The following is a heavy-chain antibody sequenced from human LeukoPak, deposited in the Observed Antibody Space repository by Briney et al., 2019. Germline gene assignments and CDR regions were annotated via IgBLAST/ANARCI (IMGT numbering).Heavy chain of an antibody. CDR3: ARVESPGSGSYSRLGY. J-gene: IGHJ4*02. CDR2: IIPIFGTA. D-gene: IGHD3-10*01. V-gene: IGHV1-69*13. Sequence: ASVKVSCKASGGTFSSYAISWVRQAPGQGLEWMGGIIPIFGTANYAQKFQGRVTITADESTSTAYMELSSLRSEDTAVYYCARVESPGSGSYSRLGYWGQGTLVTVSS. CDR1: GGTFSSYA.